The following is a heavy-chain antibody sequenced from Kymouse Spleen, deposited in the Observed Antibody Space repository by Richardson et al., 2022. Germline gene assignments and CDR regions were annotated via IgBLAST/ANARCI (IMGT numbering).Heavy chain of an antibody. CDR1: GGSISSSSYY. J-gene: IGHJ4*02. D-gene: IGHD3-10*01. CDR3: ARLYYGSGSPFDY. V-gene: IGHV4-39*01. CDR2: IYYSGST. Sequence: QLQLQESGPGLVKPSETLSLTCTVSGGSISSSSYYWGWIRQPPGKGLEWIGSIYYSGSTYYNPSLKSRVTISVDTSKNQFSLKLSSVTAADTAVYYCARLYYGSGSPFDYWGQGTLVTVSS.